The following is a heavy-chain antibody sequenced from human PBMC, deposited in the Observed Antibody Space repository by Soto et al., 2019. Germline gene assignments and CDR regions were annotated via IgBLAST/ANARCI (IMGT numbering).Heavy chain of an antibody. Sequence: QVQLMQSGAEVKKPGASVKVSCKASGDTFTDYYIHWVRQAPGQGLEWMGTVNPSGGHTTYAQHFLGRVTMNRYTSTSTLYMELTSLTSDDTAIYYCARGGHVVVVTAALDYWGQGTLVTVSS. D-gene: IGHD2-21*02. CDR2: VNPSGGHT. J-gene: IGHJ4*02. CDR3: ARGGHVVVVTAALDY. V-gene: IGHV1-46*01. CDR1: GDTFTDYY.